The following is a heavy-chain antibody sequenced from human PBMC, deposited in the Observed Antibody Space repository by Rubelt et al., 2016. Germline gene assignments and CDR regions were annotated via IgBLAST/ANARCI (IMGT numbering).Heavy chain of an antibody. J-gene: IGHJ3*02. CDR2: IWYDGSNK. D-gene: IGHD5-24*01. V-gene: IGHV3-33*01. CDR3: ARDPGDGYTPGAFDI. Sequence: QVQLVESGGGVVQPGRSLRLSCAASGFTFSSYGMHWVRQAPGKGLEGVAVIWYDGSNKYYADSVKGRFTISRDNYKNTLYLQMNSLRAEDTAVYYCARDPGDGYTPGAFDIWGQGTMVTVSS. CDR1: GFTFSSYG.